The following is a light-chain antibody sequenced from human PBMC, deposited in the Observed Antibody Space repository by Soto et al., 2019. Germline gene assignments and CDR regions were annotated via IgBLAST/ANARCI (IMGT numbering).Light chain of an antibody. V-gene: IGLV1-44*01. CDR1: GSSIGTNT. J-gene: IGLJ2*01. Sequence: QSVLTQPPSASGTPGQRGTISCSGSGSSIGTNTVNWYRQLPGTAPKLLIYGDNQRPSGVPDRFSGSKSGTSASPAISGLQSEDEAEYYCAAWDGSLNNVLFGGGTKLTVL. CDR3: AAWDGSLNNVL. CDR2: GDN.